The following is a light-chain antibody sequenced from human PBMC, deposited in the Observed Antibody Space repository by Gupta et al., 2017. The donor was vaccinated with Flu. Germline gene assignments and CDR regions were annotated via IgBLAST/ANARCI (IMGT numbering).Light chain of an antibody. Sequence: DRATLSCWASGSVPSNFLAGFQHKPGQAPRVLIYDASIRAPGIPDRFGGSGAGTDFTLPITRLEPEDFAVYYCQQYGMSPRTFGQGTRVEIK. CDR2: DAS. J-gene: IGKJ1*01. CDR1: GSVPSNF. V-gene: IGKV3-20*01. CDR3: QQYGMSPRT.